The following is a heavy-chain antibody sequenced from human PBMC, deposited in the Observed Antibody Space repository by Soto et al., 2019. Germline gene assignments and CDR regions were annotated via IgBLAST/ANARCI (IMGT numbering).Heavy chain of an antibody. CDR1: GFTFSSYA. J-gene: IGHJ6*02. CDR2: ISGSGGST. CDR3: AKDRGGYYYYGMDV. D-gene: IGHD3-10*01. V-gene: IGHV3-23*01. Sequence: EVQLLESGGGLVQPGGSLRLSCAASGFTFSSYAMSWVRQAPGKGLEWVSAISGSGGSTYYADSVKGRFTISRDNSKNTLYLPMNSLRAEDTDVYYCAKDRGGYYYYGMDVWGQGTTVTVSS.